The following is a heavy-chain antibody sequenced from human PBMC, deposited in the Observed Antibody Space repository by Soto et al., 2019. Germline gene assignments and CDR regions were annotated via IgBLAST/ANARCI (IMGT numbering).Heavy chain of an antibody. J-gene: IGHJ4*02. Sequence: ASVKVSCKASGYTFTSYYMHWVRQAPGQGLEWMGIINPSDGSTSYAQKFQGRVTMTTDTSTSTAYMELRSLRSDDTAVYYCARVIVGALGPPYYFDYWGQGTLVTVSS. V-gene: IGHV1-46*01. D-gene: IGHD1-26*01. CDR1: GYTFTSYY. CDR2: INPSDGST. CDR3: ARVIVGALGPPYYFDY.